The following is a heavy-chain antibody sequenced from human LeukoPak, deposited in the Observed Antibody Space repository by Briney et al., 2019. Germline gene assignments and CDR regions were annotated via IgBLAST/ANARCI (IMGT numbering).Heavy chain of an antibody. CDR1: GASISSYY. J-gene: IGHJ5*02. V-gene: IGHV4-59*08. D-gene: IGHD4-23*01. Sequence: AETLTLTCTVSGASISSYYWNWIRQPPGKGLEWIGYIYYNGNTIYSDSPRSRVTISSDTTTKQFPLKLTTVPAADEGRDFCAGLQAHGCNYIDLWGEGILVTVPS. CDR3: AGLQAHGCNYIDL. CDR2: IYYNGNT.